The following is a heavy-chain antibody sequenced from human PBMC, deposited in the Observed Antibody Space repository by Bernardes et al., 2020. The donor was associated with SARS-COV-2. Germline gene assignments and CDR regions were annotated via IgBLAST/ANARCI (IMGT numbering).Heavy chain of an antibody. V-gene: IGHV1-8*01. J-gene: IGHJ4*02. D-gene: IGHD2-21*02. CDR3: ALRSPSCGGACFLPY. Sequence: ASVKVSCKASGYTFTSYNIDWVRQVPGQGLEWLGWLRPNSNYLGYAQKFQGRISMTRDVRLRSAHLEVYGLTSDDTATYYCALRSPSCGGACFLPYWGQGTLVAVSS. CDR2: LRPNSNYL. CDR1: GYTFTSYN.